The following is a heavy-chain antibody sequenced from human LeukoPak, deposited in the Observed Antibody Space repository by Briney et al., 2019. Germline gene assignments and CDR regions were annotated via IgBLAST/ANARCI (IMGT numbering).Heavy chain of an antibody. CDR3: ARGDYYYMDV. CDR1: GFTFSSYA. CDR2: ISHDGYHE. J-gene: IGHJ6*03. V-gene: IGHV3-30*04. Sequence: GGSLRLSCAASGFTFSSYAIHWVRQAPGKGLEWVAVISHDGYHEHYADSVKGRFTLSRDNSKNTVFLQMSSLRAEDTAVYYCARGDYYYMDVWGKGTTVTVSS.